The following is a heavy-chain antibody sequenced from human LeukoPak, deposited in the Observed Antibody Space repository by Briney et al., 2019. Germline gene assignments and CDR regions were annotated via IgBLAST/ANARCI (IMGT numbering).Heavy chain of an antibody. J-gene: IGHJ4*02. Sequence: SETLSLTCAVYGGSFSGYYWSWIRQPPGKGLEWIGEINHSGSTNYNPSLKSRVTISVDTSKNQFSLKLSSVTAEDTAVYYCARVVYDYVWGETWYFDYWGQGTLVTVSS. D-gene: IGHD3-16*01. V-gene: IGHV4-34*01. CDR3: ARVVYDYVWGETWYFDY. CDR2: INHSGST. CDR1: GGSFSGYY.